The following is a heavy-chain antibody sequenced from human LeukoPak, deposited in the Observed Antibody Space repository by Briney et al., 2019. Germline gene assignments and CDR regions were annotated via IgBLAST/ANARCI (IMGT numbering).Heavy chain of an antibody. CDR1: GFTVSSSY. CDR3: ARVFYDILTGYGIFDY. J-gene: IGHJ4*02. Sequence: GGSLRLSCEVSGFTVSSSYMSWVRQAPGKGLEWVSVIYAGGTTYYADSVKGRLTISRHNSKNTLYLQMNSLRADDTAVYYCARVFYDILTGYGIFDYWGQGALVTDSS. CDR2: IYAGGTT. V-gene: IGHV3-53*04. D-gene: IGHD3-9*01.